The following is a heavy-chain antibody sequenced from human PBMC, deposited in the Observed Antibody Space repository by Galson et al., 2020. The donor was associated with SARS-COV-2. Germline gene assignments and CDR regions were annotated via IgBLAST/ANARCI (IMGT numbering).Heavy chain of an antibody. CDR2: IWYDGSNK. D-gene: IGHD3-22*01. Sequence: GSLRLSCAASGFTFSSYGMHWVRQAPGKGLEWVAVIWYDGSNKYYADSVKGRFTISRDNSKNTLYLQMNSLRAEDTAVYYCAREARGYYDSSGYYYVGYFDYWGQGTLVTVSS. J-gene: IGHJ4*02. CDR1: GFTFSSYG. CDR3: AREARGYYDSSGYYYVGYFDY. V-gene: IGHV3-33*01.